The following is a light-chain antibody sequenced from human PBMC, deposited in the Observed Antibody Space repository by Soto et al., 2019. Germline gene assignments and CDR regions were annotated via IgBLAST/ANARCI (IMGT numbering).Light chain of an antibody. V-gene: IGKV1-5*03. J-gene: IGKJ3*01. Sequence: DIHMTQSPSTLSASVGGRGTITCRASQNINTWLAGFQQKPGNAPKLLIYRASSPASGVPSRFSGSGSGTDFTLTISRLQPDDFATYYCQHYNTSSGTFGPGTKVDIK. CDR3: QHYNTSSGT. CDR1: QNINTW. CDR2: RAS.